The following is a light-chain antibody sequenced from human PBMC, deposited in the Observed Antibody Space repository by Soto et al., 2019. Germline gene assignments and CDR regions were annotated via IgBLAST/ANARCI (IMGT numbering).Light chain of an antibody. J-gene: IGKJ3*01. CDR2: ATS. CDR3: QQSSTTPPFT. Sequence: DIQMTQSPSSLSASVGDRVTMTCRSSQSISDYLNWYQQKPGKAPKLLIKATSSLQSGVPSRFSGSGSGTDFTLTISSLQPEDFATYYCQQSSTTPPFTFGPGTKVDIK. CDR1: QSISDY. V-gene: IGKV1-39*01.